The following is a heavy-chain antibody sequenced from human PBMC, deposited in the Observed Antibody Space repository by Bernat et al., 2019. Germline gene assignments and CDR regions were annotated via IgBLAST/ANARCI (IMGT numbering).Heavy chain of an antibody. CDR2: ITITGGST. D-gene: IGHD6-19*01. CDR1: GFTLSSYA. V-gene: IGHV3-23*04. CDR3: AREGVEAVTGKGPLGY. Sequence: EVQLVESGGGLVQPGGSLRLSCAGSGFTLSSYAVSWVRQAPGKGLEWVSGITITGGSTYYTDSVKGRFTISRDNSKNTLYLQMNSLRAEDTAVYYCAREGVEAVTGKGPLGYWGQETLVTVSS. J-gene: IGHJ4*02.